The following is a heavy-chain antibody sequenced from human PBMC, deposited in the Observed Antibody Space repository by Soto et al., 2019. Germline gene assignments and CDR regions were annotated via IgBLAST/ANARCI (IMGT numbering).Heavy chain of an antibody. CDR3: ARDSPRDFWSGPYYYYGMDV. CDR1: GFTFSTYW. J-gene: IGHJ6*02. D-gene: IGHD3-3*01. V-gene: IGHV3-74*01. Sequence: EVQLVESGGGLVQPGGSLRLSCAASGFTFSTYWMHWVRQAPGKGLVWVSRINSDGSSTSYADSVKGRFTISRDNAKNTLYLQMNSLRAEDTAVYYCARDSPRDFWSGPYYYYGMDVWGQGTTVTVSS. CDR2: INSDGSST.